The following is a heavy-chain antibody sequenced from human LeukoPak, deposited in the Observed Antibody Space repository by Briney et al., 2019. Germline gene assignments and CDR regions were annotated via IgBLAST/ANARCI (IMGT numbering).Heavy chain of an antibody. J-gene: IGHJ5*02. CDR1: GYTFTSYY. Sequence: ASVKVSCKASGYTFTSYYMHWVRQAPGQGLEWMGIINPSGGSTSYAQKFRGRVTMTRDTSTSTVYMELSGLRSEDTAVYYCARDRTNNWFDPWGQGTLVTVSS. V-gene: IGHV1-46*01. CDR3: ARDRTNNWFDP. CDR2: INPSGGST. D-gene: IGHD1-14*01.